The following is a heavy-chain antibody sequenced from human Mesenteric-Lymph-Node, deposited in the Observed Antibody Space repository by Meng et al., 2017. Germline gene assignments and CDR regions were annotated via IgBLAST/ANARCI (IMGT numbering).Heavy chain of an antibody. J-gene: IGHJ4*02. CDR2: INHSGST. Sequence: SETLSLTCAVYGGSFSGYYWSWSRQPPGKGLEWIGEINHSGSTNYNPSLRSRVTISVDTSKNQFSLKLSSVTAADTAVYYCARDPQAIGPFDYWGQGTLVTVSS. CDR1: GGSFSGYY. CDR3: ARDPQAIGPFDY. V-gene: IGHV4-34*01.